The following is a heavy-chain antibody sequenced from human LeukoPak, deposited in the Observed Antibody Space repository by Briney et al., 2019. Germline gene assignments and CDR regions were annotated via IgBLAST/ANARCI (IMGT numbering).Heavy chain of an antibody. CDR3: ARGYCSGGSCYLLFAYFDY. D-gene: IGHD2-15*01. CDR1: GGSISSGGYY. V-gene: IGHV4-31*03. J-gene: IGHJ4*02. CDR2: IYYSGST. Sequence: SQTLSLTCTVSGGSISSGGYYWSWIRQHPGKGLEWIGYIYYSGSTYYNPSLKSRVTISVDTSKNQFSLKLSSVTAADTAVYYCARGYCSGGSCYLLFAYFDYWGQGTLVTVSS.